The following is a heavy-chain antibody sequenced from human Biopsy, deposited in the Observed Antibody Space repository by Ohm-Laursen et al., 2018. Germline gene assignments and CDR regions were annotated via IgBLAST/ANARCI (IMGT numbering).Heavy chain of an antibody. CDR1: GGSISSYY. D-gene: IGHD1-26*01. Sequence: SETLSLTCNVSGGSISSYYWSWIRQPPGKGLEWIGYTYYTGSTNYNPSLKSRVTISVDTSMNHLSLRLTSVTAADTAVYYCARHAPSYSGSYWRYFDLWGRGTLVTVSS. CDR2: TYYTGST. CDR3: ARHAPSYSGSYWRYFDL. V-gene: IGHV4-59*08. J-gene: IGHJ2*01.